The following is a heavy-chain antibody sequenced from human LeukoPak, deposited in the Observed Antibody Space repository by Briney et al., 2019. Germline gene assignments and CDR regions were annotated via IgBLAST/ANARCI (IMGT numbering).Heavy chain of an antibody. CDR2: IYPGDSDT. D-gene: IGHD2-21*01. CDR1: GYSFTSYW. V-gene: IGHV5-51*01. Sequence: RTGESLKISCKGSGYSFTSYWIGWVRQLPGKGLEWMGIIYPGDSDTRYSPSFQGLVTISADKSISTAHLQWSSLRASDTAMYYCARSESVIDASDIWGQGTMVTVSS. J-gene: IGHJ3*02. CDR3: ARSESVIDASDI.